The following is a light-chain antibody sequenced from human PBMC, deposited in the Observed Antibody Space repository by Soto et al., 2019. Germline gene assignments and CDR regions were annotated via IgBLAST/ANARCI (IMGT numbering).Light chain of an antibody. CDR1: SSDFGGYNY. J-gene: IGLJ1*01. Sequence: QSALTQPPSASGSPGQSVTISCTGTSSDFGGYNYVSWYQQHPGKAPKLLIHEVSKRPSGVTDRFSGSKSGNTASLTVSGLQPEDEADYYCSSYAGRTLYVFGTGTKLTVL. CDR3: SSYAGRTLYV. CDR2: EVS. V-gene: IGLV2-8*01.